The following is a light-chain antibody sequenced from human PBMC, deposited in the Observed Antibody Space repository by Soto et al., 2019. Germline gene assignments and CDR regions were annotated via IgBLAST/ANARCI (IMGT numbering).Light chain of an antibody. CDR1: QSISGW. J-gene: IGKJ1*01. CDR2: DAS. V-gene: IGKV1-5*01. CDR3: QQYGSDSQT. Sequence: DIQMTQSPSTLSASVGDRVTITCGASQSISGWLAWYQQKPGKAPKVMIYDASVLERGVPSRFSGSGSGTEFTLIISSLQPDDFATYYCQQYGSDSQTFGQETKVDIK.